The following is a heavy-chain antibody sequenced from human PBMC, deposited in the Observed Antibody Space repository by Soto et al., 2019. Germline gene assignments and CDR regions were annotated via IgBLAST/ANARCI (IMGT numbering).Heavy chain of an antibody. CDR1: GFTLSSYA. J-gene: IGHJ2*01. D-gene: IGHD2-15*01. V-gene: IGHV3-23*01. CDR2: ISFSDGGT. Sequence: AGGSLRLSCAASGFTLSSYAMTWVRQAPGKGLEWVSSISFSDGGTYYADSVKGRLTISRDNSKNTLFLQMNSLRVEDTAVYYCVKDDRILGRRYFDLWGRGTLVTVSS. CDR3: VKDDRILGRRYFDL.